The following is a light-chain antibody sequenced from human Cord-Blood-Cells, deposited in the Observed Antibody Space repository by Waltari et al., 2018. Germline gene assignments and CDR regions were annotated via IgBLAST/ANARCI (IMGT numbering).Light chain of an antibody. CDR1: SSDVGSYNL. V-gene: IGLV2-23*01. Sequence: QSALTQPASVSGSPGQSITISCTGTSSDVGSYNLVSGYQQHPGKAPKRMIYEGSKRPSGVYKRFSGSTSGNTASLTISGLQAEDEADYYCCSYAGSSTVVFGGGTKLTVL. CDR3: CSYAGSSTVV. J-gene: IGLJ3*02. CDR2: EGS.